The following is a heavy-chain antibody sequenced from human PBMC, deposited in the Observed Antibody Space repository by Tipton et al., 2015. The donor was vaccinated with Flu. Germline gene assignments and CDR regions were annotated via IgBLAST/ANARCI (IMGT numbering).Heavy chain of an antibody. Sequence: VQLVQSGGGLIQPGGSLRLSCAASGFAVSSNYMSWVRQAPGKGLEWVSIIYSDGSTYYADPVKGRFIISRDSSKNTVFLQTDSLRVEDTAVYYCARDHPPSITVLGEITDYFGMDVWGQGTTVTVSS. V-gene: IGHV3-53*01. CDR2: IYSDGST. CDR3: ARDHPPSITVLGEITDYFGMDV. D-gene: IGHD3-3*01. CDR1: GFAVSSNY. J-gene: IGHJ6*02.